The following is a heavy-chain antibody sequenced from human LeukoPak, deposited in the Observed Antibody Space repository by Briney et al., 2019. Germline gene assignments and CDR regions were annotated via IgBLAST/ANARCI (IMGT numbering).Heavy chain of an antibody. D-gene: IGHD3-3*01. V-gene: IGHV5-51*01. CDR1: GDTFSTYW. J-gene: IGHJ4*02. Sequence: GESLKISCKGSGDTFSTYWIGWVRQLPGKGLEWMGIIHPGDSGTRYSPSFQGQVTMSVDKSSSTAYLQWASLKASDTATYFCARLSARLLDHWGQGTRVAVSS. CDR2: IHPGDSGT. CDR3: ARLSARLLDH.